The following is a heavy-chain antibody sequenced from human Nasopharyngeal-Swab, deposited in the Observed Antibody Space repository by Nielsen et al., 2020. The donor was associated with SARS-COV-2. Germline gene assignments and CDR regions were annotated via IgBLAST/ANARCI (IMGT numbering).Heavy chain of an antibody. CDR1: GYSFTSYW. J-gene: IGHJ5*02. D-gene: IGHD3-16*02. V-gene: IGHV5-51*01. CDR2: IYPGDSDT. Sequence: KVSCKGSGYSFTSYWIGWVRQMPGKGLEWMGIIYPGDSDTSYSPSFQGQVTISADKSISTAYLQWSSLKASDTAMYYCARRGYDYVWGSYRPESWFDPWGQGTLVTVSS. CDR3: ARRGYDYVWGSYRPESWFDP.